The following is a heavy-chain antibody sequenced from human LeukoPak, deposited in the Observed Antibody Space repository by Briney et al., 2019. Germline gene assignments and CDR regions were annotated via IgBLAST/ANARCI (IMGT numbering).Heavy chain of an antibody. CDR1: GFTFSSYA. CDR2: ISGSGGST. J-gene: IGHJ4*02. Sequence: GGSLRLSCAASGFTFSSYAMSWVRQAPGKGLEWVSAISGSGGSTYYAHSVNGPFTISRENSKKSLYLEMNSLRAEDTAVYYCAKDWSSPFLGGDGEEDYWGQGTLVTVSS. D-gene: IGHD2-21*01. V-gene: IGHV3-23*01. CDR3: AKDWSSPFLGGDGEEDY.